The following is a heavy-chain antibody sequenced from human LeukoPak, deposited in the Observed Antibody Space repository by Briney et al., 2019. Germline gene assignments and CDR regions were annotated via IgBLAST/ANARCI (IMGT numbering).Heavy chain of an antibody. J-gene: IGHJ4*02. CDR2: ISGSGGST. D-gene: IGHD3-22*01. CDR3: AKVHLTYYYDSSGYGFQDF. Sequence: PGGSLRLSRAASGFTFSSYAMSWVRQAPGKGLEWVSAISGSGGSTYYADSVKGRFTISRDNSKNTLYLQMNSLRAEDTAVYYCAKVHLTYYYDSSGYGFQDFWGQGTLVTVSS. V-gene: IGHV3-23*01. CDR1: GFTFSSYA.